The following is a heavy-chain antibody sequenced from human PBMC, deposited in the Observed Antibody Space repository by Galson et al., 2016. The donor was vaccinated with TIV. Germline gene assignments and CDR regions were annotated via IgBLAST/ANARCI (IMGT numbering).Heavy chain of an antibody. V-gene: IGHV4-61*01. CDR2: RYYSGST. CDR3: ARVVVADYNDSSGWDIWFDP. D-gene: IGHD3-22*01. CDR1: GGSVNTDNYS. Sequence: SETLSLTCTVSGGSVNTDNYSWSWVRQPPGKGLEWIGYRYYSGSTNYNPSLESRVTMSIDTSKNQFSLKLTSVTAADTAFYYCARVVVADYNDSSGWDIWFDPWGQGTLVTVSS. J-gene: IGHJ5*02.